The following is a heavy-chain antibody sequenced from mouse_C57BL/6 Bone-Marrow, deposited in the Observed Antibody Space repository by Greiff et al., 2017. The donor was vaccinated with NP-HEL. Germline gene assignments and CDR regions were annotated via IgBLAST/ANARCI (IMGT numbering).Heavy chain of an antibody. J-gene: IGHJ4*01. V-gene: IGHV1-26*01. Sequence: EVQLQQSGPELVKPGASVKISCKASGYTFTDYYMNWVKQSHGKSLEWIGDINPNNGGTSYNQKFKGKATLTVDKSSSTAYMELRSLTSEDSAVYYCARNPNWDYAMDYWGQGPSVTVSS. CDR2: INPNNGGT. CDR3: ARNPNWDYAMDY. CDR1: GYTFTDYY. D-gene: IGHD4-1*01.